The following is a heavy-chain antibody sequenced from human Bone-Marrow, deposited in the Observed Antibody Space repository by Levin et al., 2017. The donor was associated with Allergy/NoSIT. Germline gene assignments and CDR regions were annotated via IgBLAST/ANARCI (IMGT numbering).Heavy chain of an antibody. CDR2: ISYDGSNK. Sequence: GESLKISCAASGFTFSSYGMHWVRQAPGKGLEWVAVISYDGSNKYYADSVKGRFTISRDNSKNTLYLQMNSLRAEDTAVYYCAKDRSRAWAVVAAGVFDYWGQGTLVTVSS. CDR3: AKDRSRAWAVVAAGVFDY. J-gene: IGHJ4*02. D-gene: IGHD2-15*01. CDR1: GFTFSSYG. V-gene: IGHV3-30*18.